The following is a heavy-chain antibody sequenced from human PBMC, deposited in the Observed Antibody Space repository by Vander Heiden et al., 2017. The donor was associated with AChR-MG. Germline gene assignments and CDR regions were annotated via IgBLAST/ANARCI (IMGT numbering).Heavy chain of an antibody. D-gene: IGHD6-19*01. V-gene: IGHV1-69*02. CDR1: GGTFSSYP. CDR3: ARTPRVASGWSGGWFDP. Sequence: QVQLVQSGAEVKKPASSVKVSCKASGGTFSSYPISWVRQAPGQGLEWMGRIIPILGIANYAQKFQGRVTITADKSTSTAYMELSSLRSEDTAVYYCARTPRVASGWSGGWFDPWGQGTLVTVSS. CDR2: IIPILGIA. J-gene: IGHJ5*02.